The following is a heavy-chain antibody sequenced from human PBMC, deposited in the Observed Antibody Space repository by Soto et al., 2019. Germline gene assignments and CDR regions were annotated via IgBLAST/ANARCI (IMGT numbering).Heavy chain of an antibody. J-gene: IGHJ4*02. D-gene: IGHD5-18*01. CDR1: GFSFSNYA. CDR3: ARGQYSYGYDY. Sequence: PGGSLRLSCAASGFSFSNYAMHWVRQAPGKGLEWLAIISYDGDNEYYADSVRGRFTISRDNSKNTLYLQMNSLRDEDTAVYYCARGQYSYGYDYWGQGTLVTVSS. V-gene: IGHV3-30*03. CDR2: ISYDGDNE.